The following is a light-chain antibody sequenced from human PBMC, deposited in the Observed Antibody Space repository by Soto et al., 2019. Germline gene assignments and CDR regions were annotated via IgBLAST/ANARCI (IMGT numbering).Light chain of an antibody. CDR3: QQYGSSRT. CDR2: GGS. V-gene: IGKV3-20*01. CDR1: QSVSSNH. J-gene: IGKJ1*01. Sequence: PWERATLSCRASQSVSSNHLAWYQQKPGQAPRLLIYGGSSRATGIPDRFSGSGSGTDFTLTISRLEPEDFAVYYCQQYGSSRTFGQGTKVDIK.